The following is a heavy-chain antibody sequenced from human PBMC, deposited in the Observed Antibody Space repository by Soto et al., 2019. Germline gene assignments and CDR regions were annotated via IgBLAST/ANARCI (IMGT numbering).Heavy chain of an antibody. Sequence: GSLRLSCAASGFTFSSYSMNWVRQAPGKGLEWVSSISSSSSYIYYADSVKGRFTISRDNAKNSLYLQMNSLRAEDTAVYYCARDPFATNWFDPWGQGTLVTVSS. J-gene: IGHJ5*02. CDR3: ARDPFATNWFDP. V-gene: IGHV3-21*01. CDR2: ISSSSSYI. CDR1: GFTFSSYS. D-gene: IGHD2-15*01.